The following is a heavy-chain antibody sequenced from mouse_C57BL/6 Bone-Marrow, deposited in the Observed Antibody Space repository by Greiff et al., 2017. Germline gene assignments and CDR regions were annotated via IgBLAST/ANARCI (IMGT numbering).Heavy chain of an antibody. Sequence: VQLQQSGPDLVKPGASVKISCKASGYSFTGYYMHWVKQSSEKSLEWIGEINPSTGGTSYNQKFKGKATLTVDKSSSTAYMQLKRLTSADSAVYYCARLTSVVATGYFDYWGQGTTLTVSS. CDR3: ARLTSVVATGYFDY. D-gene: IGHD1-1*01. CDR2: INPSTGGT. J-gene: IGHJ2*01. V-gene: IGHV1-43*01. CDR1: GYSFTGYY.